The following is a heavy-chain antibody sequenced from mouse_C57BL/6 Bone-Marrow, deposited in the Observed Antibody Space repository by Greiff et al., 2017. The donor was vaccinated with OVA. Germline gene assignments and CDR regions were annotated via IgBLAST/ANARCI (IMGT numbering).Heavy chain of an antibody. CDR1: GYTFTDYY. V-gene: IGHV1-19*01. D-gene: IGHD1-1*02. CDR2: INPYNGGT. J-gene: IGHJ3*01. CDR3: AGDGTYGDWFAY. Sequence: EVQLQQSGPVLVKPGASVKMSCKASGYTFTDYYMNWVKRSHGKSLEWIGVINPYNGGTSYNQKFKGKATLTVDKSSSTAYMELNSLTSEDSAVYYCAGDGTYGDWFAYWGQGTLVTVSA.